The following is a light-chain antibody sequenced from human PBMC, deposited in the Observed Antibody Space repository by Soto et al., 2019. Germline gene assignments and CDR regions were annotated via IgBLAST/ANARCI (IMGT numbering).Light chain of an antibody. J-gene: IGKJ5*01. CDR2: ASS. CDR3: DLYGLSPH. Sequence: EIVLTQSPGTLSLSPGERATLSCKTSQIRGSNFLAWYQHKPSQAPRLPIYASSNRATAIPDRVSGRASGTDFPLNISSLECEYFAVYYCDLYGLSPHFGNGKRLEIK. CDR1: QIRGSNF. V-gene: IGKV3-20*01.